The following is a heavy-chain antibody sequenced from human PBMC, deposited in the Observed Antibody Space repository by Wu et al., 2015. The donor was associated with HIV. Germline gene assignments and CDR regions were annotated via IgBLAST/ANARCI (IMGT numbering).Heavy chain of an antibody. CDR3: ARGGVVLPPAITYYYYYYMDV. CDR2: INPNSGGT. D-gene: IGHD2-2*01. J-gene: IGHJ6*03. CDR1: GYTLTELS. Sequence: QVQLVQSGAEVKKPGASVKVSCKVSGYTLTELSMHWVRQAPGKGLEWMGWINPNSGGTNYAQKFQGRVTMTRDTSISTAYMDLSRLKSDDTAVYYCARGGVVLPPAITYYYYYYMDVWGKGTTVTVSS. V-gene: IGHV1-2*02.